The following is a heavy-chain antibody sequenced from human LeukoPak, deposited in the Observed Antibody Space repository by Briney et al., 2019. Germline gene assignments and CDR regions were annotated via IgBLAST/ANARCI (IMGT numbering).Heavy chain of an antibody. V-gene: IGHV4-59*01. D-gene: IGHD3-10*01. J-gene: IGHJ4*02. CDR3: ARVVDGVVDY. CDR1: GGSISSYY. Sequence: SETLSLTFTVSGGSISSYYWSWIRQPPGKGLEWIGYIYYSGSTNYNPSLKSRVTISVDTSKNQFSLKLSSVTAADTAVYYCARVVDGVVDYWGQGTLVTVSS. CDR2: IYYSGST.